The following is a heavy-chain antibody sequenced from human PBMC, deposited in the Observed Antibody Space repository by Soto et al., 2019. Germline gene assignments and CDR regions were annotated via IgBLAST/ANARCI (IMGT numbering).Heavy chain of an antibody. CDR3: ARRQWLVGGYYYGMDV. CDR1: GYTFTSYG. D-gene: IGHD6-19*01. CDR2: TSAYNGNT. Sequence: QVQLVQSGAEVKKPGASVKVSCKASGYTFTSYGISWVRQAPGQGLEWMGWTSAYNGNTNYAQKLQGRLTMTTDTSTSTAYMELRSLRSDDTAVYYCARRQWLVGGYYYGMDVWGQGTTVTVSS. J-gene: IGHJ6*02. V-gene: IGHV1-18*01.